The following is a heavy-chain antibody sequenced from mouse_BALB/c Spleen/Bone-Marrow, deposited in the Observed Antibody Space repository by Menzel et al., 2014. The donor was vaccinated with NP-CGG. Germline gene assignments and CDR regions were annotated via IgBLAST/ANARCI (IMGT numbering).Heavy chain of an antibody. V-gene: IGHV14-3*02. CDR2: IDPANGNT. Sequence: EVKLVESGAELVKPGASVKLSCTASGFNIKDTYMHWVKQRPEQGLEWIGRIDPANGNTKYDPKFQGKATITADTSSNTAYLQLSSLTSEDTAVYYCASYYYGSSLFAYRGQGTLVTVSA. J-gene: IGHJ3*01. D-gene: IGHD1-1*01. CDR1: GFNIKDTY. CDR3: ASYYYGSSLFAY.